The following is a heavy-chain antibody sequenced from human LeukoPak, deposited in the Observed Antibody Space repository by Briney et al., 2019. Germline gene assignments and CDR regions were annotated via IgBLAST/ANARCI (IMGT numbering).Heavy chain of an antibody. CDR2: IYPGDSDT. CDR1: GYSFTSYW. D-gene: IGHD3-10*01. CDR3: ARQVITMVRGVDGNWFDP. V-gene: IGHV5-51*01. J-gene: IGHJ5*02. Sequence: GESLKISCKGSGYSFTSYWIGWVRQMPGKGLGWMGIIYPGDSDTRYSPSFQGQVTISADKSISTAYLQWSSLKASDTAMYYCARQVITMVRGVDGNWFDPWGQGTLVTVSS.